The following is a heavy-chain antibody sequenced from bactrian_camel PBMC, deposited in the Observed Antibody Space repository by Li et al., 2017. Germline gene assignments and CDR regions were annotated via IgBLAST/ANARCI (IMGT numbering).Heavy chain of an antibody. D-gene: IGHD5*01. CDR3: AAPEMGWAELWSPSDFDY. V-gene: IGHV3S53*01. J-gene: IGHJ6*01. CDR1: ESTYRSIC. Sequence: HVQLVESGGGSVQAGGSLTLSCSASESTYRSICMAWFRQAPGSQRETVATVDSNGVTKVAGSVKGRFTISRDNAQNTAYLYLQMNDLKFEDTAMYYCAAPEMGWAELWSPSDFDYWGHGTQVTVS. CDR2: VDSNGVT.